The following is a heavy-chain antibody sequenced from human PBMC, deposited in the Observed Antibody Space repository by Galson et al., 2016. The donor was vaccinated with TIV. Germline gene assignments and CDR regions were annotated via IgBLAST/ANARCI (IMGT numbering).Heavy chain of an antibody. CDR2: INWNGGGT. CDR1: GFTFDDHG. J-gene: IGHJ6*03. D-gene: IGHD3-10*01. CDR3: ARLNGDTAYYFYIDV. Sequence: SLRLSCAASGFTFDDHGMSWVRQPPGKGLEWVSGINWNGGGTAYADSVKGRFTISRDNAKNSLYLQMNSLRVEDTALYFCARLNGDTAYYFYIDVWGKGTTVTVS. V-gene: IGHV3-20*04.